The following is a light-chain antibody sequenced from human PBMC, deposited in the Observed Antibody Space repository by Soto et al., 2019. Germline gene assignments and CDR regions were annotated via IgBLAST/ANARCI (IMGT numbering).Light chain of an antibody. J-gene: IGKJ5*01. V-gene: IGKV3-11*01. CDR2: DAY. CDR1: QIFRGL. Sequence: EVVFTHAPVTLSLSPGEIATLSCMASQIFRGLLACYQQKPGQAPRLLIYDAYNRATGIPPRFSGSGSGTDFTLTISRLEPEDFAVYYCQQYGSFGQGTRLEIK. CDR3: QQYGS.